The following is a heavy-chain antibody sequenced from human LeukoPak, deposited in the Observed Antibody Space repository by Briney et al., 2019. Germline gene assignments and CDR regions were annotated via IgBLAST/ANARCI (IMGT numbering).Heavy chain of an antibody. D-gene: IGHD2-2*01. CDR2: INHSGGT. J-gene: IGHJ4*02. CDR3: AGNARASSDY. CDR1: GGSFSGYY. Sequence: SETLSLTCAVYGGSFSGYYRSWIRQPPGKGLEWIGEINHSGGTNYNPSLKSRVTISVDTSKNQFSLKLSSVTAADTAVYYCAGNARASSDYWGQGTLVNVSS. V-gene: IGHV4-34*01.